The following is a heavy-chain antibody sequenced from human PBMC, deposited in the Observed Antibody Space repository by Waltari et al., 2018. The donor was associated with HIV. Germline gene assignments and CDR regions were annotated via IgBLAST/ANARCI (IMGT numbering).Heavy chain of an antibody. CDR2: IIPIFGPP. Sequence: QVQLVQSGAEVKKPGSSVKVSCKATGGTRRHSFSWVRRAPGQRLEWLGGIIPIFGPPNYAHKFQGRVTISADESATSVYLEIKTLRSDDTATYFCACADRDQSGSYYIFDYWGQGSLVTVSS. V-gene: IGHV1-69*01. J-gene: IGHJ4*02. D-gene: IGHD1-26*01. CDR1: GGTRRHS. CDR3: ACADRDQSGSYYIFDY.